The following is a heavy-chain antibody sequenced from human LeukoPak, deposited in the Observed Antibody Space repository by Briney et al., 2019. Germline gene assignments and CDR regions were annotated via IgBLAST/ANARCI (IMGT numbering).Heavy chain of an antibody. CDR2: INHSGST. CDR1: GGSFSGYY. D-gene: IGHD6-6*01. CDR3: ARGAHRSKKGYFDY. V-gene: IGHV4-34*01. Sequence: SETLSLTCAVYGGSFSGYYWSWIRQPPGKGLEWIGEINHSGSTNYNPSLKSRVTISVDTSKNQFSLELSSVTAADTAAYYCARGAHRSKKGYFDYWGQGTLVTVSS. J-gene: IGHJ4*02.